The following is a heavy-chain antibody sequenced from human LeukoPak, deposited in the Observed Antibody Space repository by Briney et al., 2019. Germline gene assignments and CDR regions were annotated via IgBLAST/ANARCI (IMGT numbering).Heavy chain of an antibody. V-gene: IGHV4-34*01. CDR3: ARGQSWGRTAYYYYMDV. CDR2: INHSGST. J-gene: IGHJ6*03. Sequence: PSETLSLTCAVYGGSFSGYYWSWIRQPPGKGLEWIGEINHSGSTNYNPSLKSRVTISVDTSKNQFSLKLSSVTAADTAVYYCARGQSWGRTAYYYYMDVWGKGTTVTVSS. D-gene: IGHD1-26*01. CDR1: GGSFSGYY.